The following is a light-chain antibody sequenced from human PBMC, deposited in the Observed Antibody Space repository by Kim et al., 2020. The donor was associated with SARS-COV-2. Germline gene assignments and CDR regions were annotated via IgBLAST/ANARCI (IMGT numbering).Light chain of an antibody. CDR2: NAS. V-gene: IGKV1-5*03. CDR1: QSISTW. J-gene: IGKJ1*01. Sequence: ASVGDRVTSTCRASQSISTWLAWYQQKPGKAPKFLIYNASSLESGVPSRFSGSGSGTEFTLTISSLQPDDFATYYCQHYNTYPWTFGQGTKVDIK. CDR3: QHYNTYPWT.